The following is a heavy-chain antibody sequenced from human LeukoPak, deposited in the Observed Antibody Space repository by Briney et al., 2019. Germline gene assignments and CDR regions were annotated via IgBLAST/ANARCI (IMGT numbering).Heavy chain of an antibody. CDR1: GFTFSSYN. D-gene: IGHD1-7*01. CDR2: ISSSSDYT. V-gene: IGHV3-21*01. Sequence: PGGSLRLSCAASGFTFSSYNMNWVRQAPGEGLEWVSCISSSSDYTYYADSVKGRFTISRDNAKNSLFLQMNSLRAEDTAVYYGARGGGVTGTTIQYWGQGTLVTVSS. J-gene: IGHJ4*02. CDR3: ARGGGVTGTTIQY.